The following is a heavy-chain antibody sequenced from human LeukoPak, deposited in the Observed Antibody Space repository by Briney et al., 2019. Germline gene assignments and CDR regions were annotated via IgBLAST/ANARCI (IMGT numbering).Heavy chain of an antibody. CDR2: INHRGGT. CDR3: ARGDENFPFDF. D-gene: IGHD3-3*01. CDR1: GGSFSGYY. J-gene: IGHJ4*02. Sequence: SETLSLTCAVYGGSFSGYYWSWIRQPPGKGLEWIGEINHRGGTNYNPSLKSRVTMSVDTSKSQFSLKVTSVTAADTAVYYCARGDENFPFDFWGQGILVTVAS. V-gene: IGHV4-34*01.